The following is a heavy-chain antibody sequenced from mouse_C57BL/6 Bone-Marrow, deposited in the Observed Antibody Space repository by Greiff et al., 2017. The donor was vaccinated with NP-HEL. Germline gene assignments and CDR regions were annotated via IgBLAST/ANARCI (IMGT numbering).Heavy chain of an antibody. D-gene: IGHD1-1*01. V-gene: IGHV14-4*01. CDR2: IDPENGDT. CDR3: TLYYYGSSYERDD. Sequence: VQLKESGAELVRPGASVKLSCTASGFNIKDDYMHWVKQRPDQGLEWIGWIDPENGDTEYASKFQGKATITADTSSNTAYLQLSSLTSEDTAVYYCTLYYYGSSYERDDWGQGTTLTVSS. J-gene: IGHJ2*01. CDR1: GFNIKDDY.